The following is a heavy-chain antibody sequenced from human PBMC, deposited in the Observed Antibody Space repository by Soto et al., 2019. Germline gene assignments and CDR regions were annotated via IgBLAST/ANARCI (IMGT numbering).Heavy chain of an antibody. CDR3: ASRSSGWYLDY. D-gene: IGHD6-19*01. Sequence: EVQLLESGGGLVHPGGSLRLSCAASGFTFSSYAMNWVRQAPGKGLEWVSVISGSGGSTYYADSVKGRFTISRDNSKNTLYLQMNSVRGEDTAVYYCASRSSGWYLDYWGQGTLVTGSS. CDR1: GFTFSSYA. J-gene: IGHJ4*02. CDR2: ISGSGGST. V-gene: IGHV3-23*01.